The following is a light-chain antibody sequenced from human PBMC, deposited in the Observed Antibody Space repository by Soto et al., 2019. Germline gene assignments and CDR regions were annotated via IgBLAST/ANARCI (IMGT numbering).Light chain of an antibody. Sequence: EIVLTQSPATLSLSPGERATLSCRASQSVSSYLAWYKQKPGQAPRLLIYDASNRATGIPARFSGSGSGTDFTLTISSLEPEDFAVYCCQQRSNWPFTCGPGTKVDIK. CDR1: QSVSSY. CDR3: QQRSNWPFT. CDR2: DAS. J-gene: IGKJ3*01. V-gene: IGKV3-11*01.